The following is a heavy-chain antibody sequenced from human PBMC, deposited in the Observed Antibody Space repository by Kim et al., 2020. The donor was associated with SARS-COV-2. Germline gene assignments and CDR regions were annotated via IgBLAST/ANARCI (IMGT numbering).Heavy chain of an antibody. CDR1: GSSVRSSY. V-gene: IGHV3-53*01. CDR2: IHDAGST. Sequence: GGSLRLSCAVSGSSVRSSYMTWVRQAPGKGLEWVSAIHDAGSTYYADSVKGRFTIPRDIPKDTLYLQMNSLRAEDTAVYYCSSSTVGAYFDYWGQGRLV. CDR3: SSSTVGAYFDY. D-gene: IGHD1-26*01. J-gene: IGHJ4*02.